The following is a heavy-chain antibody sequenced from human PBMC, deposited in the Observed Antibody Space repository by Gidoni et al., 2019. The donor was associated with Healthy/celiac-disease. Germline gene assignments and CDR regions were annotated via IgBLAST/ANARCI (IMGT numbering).Heavy chain of an antibody. CDR2: ISSSSSTI. V-gene: IGHV3-48*01. CDR1: GFTFSSYS. D-gene: IGHD2-2*01. J-gene: IGHJ4*02. CDR3: ARDDSAADNYWSIDY. Sequence: EVQLVESGGGLVQPGGSLRLSCAASGFTFSSYSMNWVRQAPGKGLEWVSYISSSSSTIYYADSVKGRFTISRDNAKNSLYLQMNSLRAEDTAVYYCARDDSAADNYWSIDYWGQGTLVTVSS.